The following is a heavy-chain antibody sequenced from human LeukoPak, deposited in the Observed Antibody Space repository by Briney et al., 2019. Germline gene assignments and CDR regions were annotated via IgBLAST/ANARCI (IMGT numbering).Heavy chain of an antibody. CDR1: GGSISSYY. CDR2: IYYSGST. J-gene: IGHJ6*03. Sequence: SETLSLTCTVSGGSISSYYWSWIRQPPGKGLEWIGYIYYSGSTNYNPSRKSRVTISVDTSKNQFSLKLSSVTAADTDVYYCARTSEGYCSGGSCWDSSYYMDVWGKGTTVTVSS. CDR3: ARTSEGYCSGGSCWDSSYYMDV. V-gene: IGHV4-59*01. D-gene: IGHD2-15*01.